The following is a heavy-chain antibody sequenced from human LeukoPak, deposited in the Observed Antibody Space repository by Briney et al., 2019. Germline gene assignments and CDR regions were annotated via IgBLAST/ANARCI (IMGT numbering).Heavy chain of an antibody. Sequence: SSETLSLTCTVSGGSISSSSYYWGWIRQPPGKGLEWIGSIYYSGSTYYNPSLKSRVTISVDTSKNQFSLKLSSVTAADTAVYYCARDKEGWLPDYWGQGTLVTVSS. J-gene: IGHJ4*02. CDR3: ARDKEGWLPDY. CDR2: IYYSGST. D-gene: IGHD3-22*01. V-gene: IGHV4-39*07. CDR1: GGSISSSSYY.